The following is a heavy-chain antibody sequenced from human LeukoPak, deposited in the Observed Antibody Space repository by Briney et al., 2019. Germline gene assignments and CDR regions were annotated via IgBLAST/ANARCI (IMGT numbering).Heavy chain of an antibody. CDR1: GGSFSGYY. J-gene: IGHJ4*02. CDR3: ARDPGYCSGGSCYSDY. D-gene: IGHD2-15*01. CDR2: INHSGST. V-gene: IGHV4-34*01. Sequence: SETLSLTCAVYGGSFSGYYWSWIRQPPGKGLEWIGDINHSGSTNYNPSLKSRVTISVDTSLNQFSLKLSSVTAADTAVYYCARDPGYCSGGSCYSDYWGQGTLVTVSS.